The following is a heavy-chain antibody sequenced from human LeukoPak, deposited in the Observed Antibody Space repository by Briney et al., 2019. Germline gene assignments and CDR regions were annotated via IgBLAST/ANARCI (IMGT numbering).Heavy chain of an antibody. CDR1: GFTFSSYS. CDR3: AREFRDYYDSSGPVGY. Sequence: SGGSLRLSCAASGFTFSSYSMNWVRQAPGKGLEWVSYISSSSSTIYYADSVKGRFTISRDNAKNSLYLQMNSLRAEDTAVYYCAREFRDYYDSSGPVGYWGQGTLVTVSS. J-gene: IGHJ4*02. D-gene: IGHD3-22*01. V-gene: IGHV3-48*01. CDR2: ISSSSSTI.